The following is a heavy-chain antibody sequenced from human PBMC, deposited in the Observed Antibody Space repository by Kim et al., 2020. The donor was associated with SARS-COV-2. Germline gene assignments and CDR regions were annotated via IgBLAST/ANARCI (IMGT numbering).Heavy chain of an antibody. CDR3: ARGASSGPYGMDV. J-gene: IGHJ6*02. V-gene: IGHV3-11*01. Sequence: ADSVKDRFTISRDKAKNSLYLQRNSLRAEDTAVYYCARGASSGPYGMDVWGQGTTVTVSS. D-gene: IGHD6-19*01.